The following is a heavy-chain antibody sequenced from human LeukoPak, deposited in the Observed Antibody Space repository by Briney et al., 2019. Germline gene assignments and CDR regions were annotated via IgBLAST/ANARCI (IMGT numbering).Heavy chain of an antibody. J-gene: IGHJ4*02. V-gene: IGHV1-18*01. CDR2: ISAYNGNT. CDR3: ARDAESSSSLPSHLDY. CDR1: GYTFTSYG. Sequence: ASVKVSCKTSGYTFTSYGISWVRQAPGQGLEWMGWISAYNGNTNYAQKLQGRVTMTTDTSTTTAYMELRSLRSDDTALYYCARDAESSSSLPSHLDYWGQGTLVTVSS. D-gene: IGHD6-6*01.